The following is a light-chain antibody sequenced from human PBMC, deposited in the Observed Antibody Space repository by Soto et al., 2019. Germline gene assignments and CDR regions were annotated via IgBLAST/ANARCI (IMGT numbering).Light chain of an antibody. J-gene: IGKJ2*01. V-gene: IGKV3-20*01. CDR3: LQYGSSPYT. CDR2: GAS. CDR1: QSVSSSY. Sequence: EIVLTQSPGTLSLSPGERATLSCRASQSVSSSYLAWYQHKPGQAPRLVLYGASSRATGVPDRFSGSGSGTDFTLTISRLEPEDLAVYYCLQYGSSPYTFGQGTKLEI.